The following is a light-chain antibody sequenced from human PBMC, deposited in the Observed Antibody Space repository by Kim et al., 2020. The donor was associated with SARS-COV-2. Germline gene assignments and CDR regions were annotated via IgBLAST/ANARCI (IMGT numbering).Light chain of an antibody. CDR2: KAS. V-gene: IGKV1-5*03. J-gene: IGKJ1*01. CDR3: EQYNRYSPWK. Sequence: DIQMTQSPSTLSASVGDRVTITCRASQSISSWLAWYQQKPGKDPKLLIYKASSLESGVPSRFSGSGSGTEFTLTISSLQPDDFATYYCEQYNRYSPWKSGKGTKL. CDR1: QSISSW.